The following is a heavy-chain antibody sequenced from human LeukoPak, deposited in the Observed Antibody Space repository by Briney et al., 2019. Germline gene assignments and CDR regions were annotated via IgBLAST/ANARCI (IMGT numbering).Heavy chain of an antibody. CDR1: GYTFTGYY. CDR3: ARGTFIAAAREYYFDY. D-gene: IGHD6-13*01. J-gene: IGHJ4*02. CDR2: IKPNSGGT. Sequence: ASVKVSCKASGYTFTGYYMHWLRQAPGQGLEWMGWIKPNSGGTNYAQQFQGRVTMTRDTSISTAYMELSRLRSDDTAVYYCARGTFIAAAREYYFDYWGQGTLVTVSS. V-gene: IGHV1-2*02.